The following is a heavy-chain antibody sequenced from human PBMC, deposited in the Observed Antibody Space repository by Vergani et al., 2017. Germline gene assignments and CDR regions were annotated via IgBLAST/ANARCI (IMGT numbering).Heavy chain of an antibody. CDR1: GFTFNRYG. D-gene: IGHD2-15*01. V-gene: IGHV3-30*02. CDR3: AXDLAYCHEGSCAL. Sequence: QVQLVQSGGGVVQPGGSLRLSCVASGFTFNRYGMQWVRQAPGKGLEWVAYVLFDGSNEYYADSVKGRFIVSRDNSNDALYLQMTSLRTDDTAVYYYAXDLAYCHEGSCALWGQGSVGTVSS. CDR2: VLFDGSNE. J-gene: IGHJ4*02.